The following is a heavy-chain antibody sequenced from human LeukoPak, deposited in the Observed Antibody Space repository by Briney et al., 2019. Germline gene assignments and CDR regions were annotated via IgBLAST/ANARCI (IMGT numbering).Heavy chain of an antibody. CDR2: IRYDGSNK. Sequence: GGSLRLSCAASGFTFSSYGMHWVRQAPGKGLEWVAFIRYDGSNKYYADSVKGRFTISRDNSKNTLYLQMNSLRAEDTAVYYCAKDKGNDEYYYYYYYMDVWGKGTTVTISS. D-gene: IGHD1-1*01. CDR3: AKDKGNDEYYYYYYYMDV. V-gene: IGHV3-30*02. CDR1: GFTFSSYG. J-gene: IGHJ6*03.